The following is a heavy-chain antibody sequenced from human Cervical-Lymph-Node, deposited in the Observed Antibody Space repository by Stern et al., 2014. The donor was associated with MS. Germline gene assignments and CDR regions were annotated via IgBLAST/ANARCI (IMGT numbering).Heavy chain of an antibody. D-gene: IGHD4-17*01. CDR3: ARDHYGDSAFNA. Sequence: VQLVESGGGLVQPGGSLRLSCAASGFTLSSYSMNWVRQAPGQGLEWVSHLNMRSPYYADSVKGRFTISRDNAKNLLYLQMNSLRVEDTAVYYCARDHYGDSAFNAWGQGTLVTVSS. CDR2: LNMRSP. V-gene: IGHV3-48*01. J-gene: IGHJ5*02. CDR1: GFTLSSYS.